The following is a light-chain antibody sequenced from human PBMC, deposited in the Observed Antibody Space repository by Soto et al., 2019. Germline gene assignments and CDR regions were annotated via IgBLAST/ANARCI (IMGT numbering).Light chain of an antibody. CDR2: EVS. Sequence: QSALTQPASVSGSTGESITISCTGTSSDVGGYNYVSWYQQHPGKAPKLMIYEVSNRPSGVSNRFSGSKSGNTASLTISGLQAEDEADYYCSSYTSSSTLWVFGGGTKLTV. V-gene: IGLV2-14*01. J-gene: IGLJ3*02. CDR1: SSDVGGYNY. CDR3: SSYTSSSTLWV.